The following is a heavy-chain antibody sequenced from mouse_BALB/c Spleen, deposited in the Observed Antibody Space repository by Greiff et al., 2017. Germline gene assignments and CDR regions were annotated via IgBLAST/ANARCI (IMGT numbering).Heavy chain of an antibody. CDR2: IYPGNVNT. CDR3: ARGGMITTFAMDY. CDR1: GYTFTSYY. V-gene: IGHV1S56*01. D-gene: IGHD2-4*01. Sequence: QVQLQQSAPELVKPGASVRISCKASGYTFTSYYIHWVKQRPGQGLEWIGWIYPGNVNTKYNEKFKGKATLTADKSSSTAYMQLSSLTSEDSAVYVCARGGMITTFAMDYWGQGTSVTVSS. J-gene: IGHJ4*01.